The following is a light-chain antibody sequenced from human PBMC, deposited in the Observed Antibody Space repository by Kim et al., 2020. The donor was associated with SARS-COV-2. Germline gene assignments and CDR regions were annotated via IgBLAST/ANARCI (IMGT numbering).Light chain of an antibody. CDR1: QGISSH. V-gene: IGKV1-9*01. CDR2: AAS. Sequence: IQLTQSPSSLSASVGDRVTITCRASQGISSHLAWYQQKPGRAPKLLIYAASTLQSGVPSRFSGSGSGTDFTLTISSLQPDDCATYYCQQLKSNHISFGGGTKVDIK. J-gene: IGKJ4*01. CDR3: QQLKSNHIS.